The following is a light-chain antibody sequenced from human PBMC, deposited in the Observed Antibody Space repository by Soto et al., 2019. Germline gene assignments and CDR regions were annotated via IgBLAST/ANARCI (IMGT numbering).Light chain of an antibody. CDR3: QHFYTYSPWT. J-gene: IGKJ1*01. V-gene: IGKV1-5*03. Sequence: DIQMTQSPSTLSASVGDRVIITCRASQNINNRLAWSQQRPGKAPKLLVYWASTLETGVPSRFSGSGSGTEFTLSISSLQPDDFATYYCQHFYTYSPWTFGQGTKVEV. CDR2: WAS. CDR1: QNINNR.